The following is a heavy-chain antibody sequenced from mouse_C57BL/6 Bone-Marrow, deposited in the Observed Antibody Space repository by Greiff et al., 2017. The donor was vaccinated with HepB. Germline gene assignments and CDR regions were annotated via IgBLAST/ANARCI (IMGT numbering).Heavy chain of an antibody. D-gene: IGHD1-1*01. CDR2: ISSGGSYT. Sequence: EVQRVESGGDLVKPGGSLKLSCAASGFTFSSYGMSWVRQTPDKRLEWVATISSGGSYTYYPDSVKGRFTISRDNAKNTLYLQMSSLKSEDTAMYYCARRGTTVVATSPSYWYFDVWGTGTTVTVSS. J-gene: IGHJ1*03. CDR1: GFTFSSYG. CDR3: ARRGTTVVATSPSYWYFDV. V-gene: IGHV5-6*01.